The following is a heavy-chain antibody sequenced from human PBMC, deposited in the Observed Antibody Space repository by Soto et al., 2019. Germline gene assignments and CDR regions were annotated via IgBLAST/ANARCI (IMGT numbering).Heavy chain of an antibody. CDR1: GFTFTSHG. Sequence: GSLRLSCAASGFTFTSHGIHWVRQAPGKGLEWVALISHDGSNNYYAESVKGRFTISRDNSKNTLFLQMNSLRPEDTAVYYCARDGASAALGYYYGMDVWGQGTTVTVSS. D-gene: IGHD6-13*01. CDR2: ISHDGSNN. J-gene: IGHJ6*02. V-gene: IGHV3-30*03. CDR3: ARDGASAALGYYYGMDV.